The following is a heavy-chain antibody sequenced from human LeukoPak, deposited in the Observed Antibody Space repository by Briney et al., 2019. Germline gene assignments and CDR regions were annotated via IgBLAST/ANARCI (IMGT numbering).Heavy chain of an antibody. CDR3: VKDKVGCTSTSCPRGNWYFDL. V-gene: IGHV3-43*01. J-gene: IGHJ2*01. Sequence: DSVKGRFTISRDNSKNSLYLQINSLRTDDTALYYCVKDKVGCTSTSCPRGNWYFDLWGRGTLVTVSS. D-gene: IGHD2-2*01.